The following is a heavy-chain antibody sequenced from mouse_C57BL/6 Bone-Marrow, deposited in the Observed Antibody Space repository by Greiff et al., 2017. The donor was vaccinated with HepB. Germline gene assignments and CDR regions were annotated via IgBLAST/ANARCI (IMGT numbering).Heavy chain of an antibody. D-gene: IGHD2-3*01. CDR1: GFTFSSYT. V-gene: IGHV5-9*01. CDR2: ISGGGGNT. Sequence: DVKLVESGGGLVKPGGSLKLSCAASGFTFSSYTMSWVRQTPEKRLEWVATISGGGGNTYYPDSVKGRFTISRDNAKNTLYLQMSNLRSEDTALYYCARQVDGYYVYWYFDVWGTGTTVTVSS. J-gene: IGHJ1*03. CDR3: ARQVDGYYVYWYFDV.